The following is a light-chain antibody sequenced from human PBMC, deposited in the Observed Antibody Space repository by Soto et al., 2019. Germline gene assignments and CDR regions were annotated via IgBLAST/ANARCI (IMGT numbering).Light chain of an antibody. V-gene: IGLV6-57*02. Sequence: NFMLTQPHSVSGSPGKTVTISCTGSSGSIASNYVQWYQQRPGSAPTTVIYEDNQRPSGVPDRFSGSIDSSSNSASLTISGLKTEDEADYYCQSYDSSNLAVFGGGTQLTVL. CDR3: QSYDSSNLAV. CDR1: SGSIASNY. CDR2: EDN. J-gene: IGLJ7*01.